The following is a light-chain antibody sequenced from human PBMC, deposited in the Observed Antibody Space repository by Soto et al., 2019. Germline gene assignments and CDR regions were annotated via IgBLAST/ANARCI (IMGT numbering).Light chain of an antibody. J-gene: IGLJ1*01. V-gene: IGLV1-47*01. CDR3: AAWDDNLSGFYV. CDR1: ASTIGRNY. CDR2: RNR. Sequence: QSVLTQSPSVSGTPGQRVTISCSGSASTIGRNYVYWYQQLPGTAPKLLIYRNRQRPSGVPDRFSGSKYGTSASLAISGLRSEDEADYYCAAWDDNLSGFYVFGDGTKLTVL.